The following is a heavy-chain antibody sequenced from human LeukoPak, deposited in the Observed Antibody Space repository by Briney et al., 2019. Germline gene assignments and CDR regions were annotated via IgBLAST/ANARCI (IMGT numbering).Heavy chain of an antibody. V-gene: IGHV3-7*04. D-gene: IGHD3-10*02. CDR1: GFTFSSYW. Sequence: GGSLRLSCAASGFTFSSYWMSWVRQAPGKGLKWVANIKQDGSEKYYVDSVKGRFTISRDNAKNSLYLQMNSLRAEDTAVYYCARANLFHVLLVDYWGQGTLVTASS. CDR3: ARANLFHVLLVDY. CDR2: IKQDGSEK. J-gene: IGHJ4*02.